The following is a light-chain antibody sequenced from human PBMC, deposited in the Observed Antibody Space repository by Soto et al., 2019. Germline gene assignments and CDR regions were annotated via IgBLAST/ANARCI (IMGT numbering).Light chain of an antibody. Sequence: DIVLTQSPATLSLSPGERATLSCRASQSVGSNVAWYQQKPGQAPRLLIYDASNRATGVPARFFGSGSGTDFTLTISSLEPEDVAVYFCQQLTRNTFGQGSKLEI. CDR2: DAS. CDR3: QQLTRNT. J-gene: IGKJ2*01. CDR1: QSVGSN. V-gene: IGKV3-11*01.